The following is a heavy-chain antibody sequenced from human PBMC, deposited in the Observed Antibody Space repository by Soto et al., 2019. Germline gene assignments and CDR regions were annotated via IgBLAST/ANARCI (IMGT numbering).Heavy chain of an antibody. Sequence: SETLSLTCTVSGGSISSYYWSWIRQPPGKGLEWIGYIYYSGSTNYNPSLKSRVTISVDTSKNQFSLKLSSVTAADTAVYYCARALQGDSFDYWGQETLVTVSS. CDR1: GGSISSYY. CDR3: ARALQGDSFDY. D-gene: IGHD3-10*01. V-gene: IGHV4-59*01. J-gene: IGHJ4*02. CDR2: IYYSGST.